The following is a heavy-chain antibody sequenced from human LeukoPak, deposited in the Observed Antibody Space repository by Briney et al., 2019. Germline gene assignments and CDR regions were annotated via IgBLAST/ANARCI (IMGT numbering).Heavy chain of an antibody. CDR3: ARDYGDYSSLYYYYYYMDV. V-gene: IGHV3-48*03. CDR1: GFTFSSYE. Sequence: GGSLRLSCAASGFTFSSYEMNWVRQAPGKGLEWVSYISSSGSTIYYADSVKGRFTISRDNAKNSLYLQMNSLRAEDTAVYYCARDYGDYSSLYYYYYYMDVWGKGTTVTISS. J-gene: IGHJ6*03. D-gene: IGHD4-17*01. CDR2: ISSSGSTI.